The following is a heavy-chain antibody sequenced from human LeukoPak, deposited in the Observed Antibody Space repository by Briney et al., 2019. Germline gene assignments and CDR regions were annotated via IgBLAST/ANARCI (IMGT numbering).Heavy chain of an antibody. D-gene: IGHD1-1*01. Sequence: ASLKVSCKASGYIFGDYYMHWVRQAPGQGLEWMGIINPNPGSTSYAQKFQGKLTVTRDTSTSTVYMELSSLIPDDTAVYYCARAVWNDAFDIWGQGTMATVSS. V-gene: IGHV1-46*01. CDR1: GYIFGDYY. CDR3: ARAVWNDAFDI. CDR2: INPNPGST. J-gene: IGHJ3*02.